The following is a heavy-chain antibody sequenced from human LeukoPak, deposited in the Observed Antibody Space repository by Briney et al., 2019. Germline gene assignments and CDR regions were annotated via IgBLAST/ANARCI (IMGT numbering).Heavy chain of an antibody. CDR1: GFTFSNYF. J-gene: IGHJ2*01. CDR2: IWYDGSNQ. V-gene: IGHV3-33*01. D-gene: IGHD2-21*02. CDR3: ARGAYCGGNCYWYFDL. Sequence: GGSLRLSCAASGFTFSNYFIHWVRQAPGKGLEWVPVIWYDGSNQYCADSVKGRFTISRDNSKNTLYLQMNSLRAEDTAVYYCARGAYCGGNCYWYFDLWGRGTLVTVSS.